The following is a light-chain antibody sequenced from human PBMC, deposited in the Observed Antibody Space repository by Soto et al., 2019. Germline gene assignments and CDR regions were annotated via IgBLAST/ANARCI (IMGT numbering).Light chain of an antibody. V-gene: IGLV1-40*01. CDR3: QSYDSSLSGSV. Sequence: QSVLTQAPSVSGAPGQRVTISCTGSSSNIGAGYDVHWYQQLPGTAPKLLIYGNSNRPSGVPDRFSGSKSGTPASLAITGLQAEDEADYYCQSYDSSLSGSVFGTGTQLTVL. CDR1: SSNIGAGYD. J-gene: IGLJ1*01. CDR2: GNS.